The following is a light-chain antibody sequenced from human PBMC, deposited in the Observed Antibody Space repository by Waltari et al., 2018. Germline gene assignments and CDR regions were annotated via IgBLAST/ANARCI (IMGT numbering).Light chain of an antibody. Sequence: QSILPQPTSVSGAPGQRVTISCTGSSPNIGAGHDVHSYQAFPGTAPKLLIYGNNNRPAGVPDRFSGSKSGSSASLAINGLQAEDEADYYCQSFDSNVRGGVVFGGGTKVTVL. J-gene: IGLJ3*02. V-gene: IGLV1-40*01. CDR2: GNN. CDR1: SPNIGAGHD. CDR3: QSFDSNVRGGVV.